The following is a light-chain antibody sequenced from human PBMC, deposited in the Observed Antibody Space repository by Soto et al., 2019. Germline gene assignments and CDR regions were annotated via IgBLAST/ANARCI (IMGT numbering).Light chain of an antibody. CDR3: QQSYSTLFT. Sequence: DIQMTQSPSSLSASVGDRVTITCRASQSIGSYLNWYHQKPGKAPKLLIYAASSLQSGVPSRFSGSGSGTDFTLTISSLQPEDFATYYCQQSYSTLFTFGPGTKVDIK. CDR2: AAS. V-gene: IGKV1-39*01. J-gene: IGKJ3*01. CDR1: QSIGSY.